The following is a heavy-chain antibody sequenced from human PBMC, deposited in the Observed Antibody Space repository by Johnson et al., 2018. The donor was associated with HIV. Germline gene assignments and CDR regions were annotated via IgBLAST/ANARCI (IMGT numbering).Heavy chain of an antibody. CDR1: GFTVSSNY. CDR3: ARVALDAVDI. D-gene: IGHD5-12*01. Sequence: MQLVESGGGLVQPGGSLRLSCAASGFTVSSNYMSWVRQATGKGLEWVSAIGTAGDTYYPGSVKGRFTISRENDKNSLYLQMNSLRAGDTAVYYCARVALDAVDIWGQGTMVTVSA. V-gene: IGHV3-13*01. J-gene: IGHJ3*02. CDR2: IGTAGDT.